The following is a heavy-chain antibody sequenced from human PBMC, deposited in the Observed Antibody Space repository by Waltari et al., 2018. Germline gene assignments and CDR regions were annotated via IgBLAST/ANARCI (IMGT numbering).Heavy chain of an antibody. CDR3: ARDRGRGLYLDS. Sequence: QVQLQESGPGLVKPSGTLSLTCPVPGDSMTGNFWWSWVRQTPEKGLEWIGQIHRSGKTNYNPSLESRVTVSMDTSNSQLSLRVTSATAADTAVYFCARDRGRGLYLDSWGQGTRVTVSP. D-gene: IGHD2-15*01. CDR2: IHRSGKT. CDR1: GDSMTGNFW. V-gene: IGHV4-4*02. J-gene: IGHJ4*02.